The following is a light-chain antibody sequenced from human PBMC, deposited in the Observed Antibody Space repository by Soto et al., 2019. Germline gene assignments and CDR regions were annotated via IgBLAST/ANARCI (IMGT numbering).Light chain of an antibody. CDR3: QQYDSLPIT. Sequence: IQLTQSPSSLSASVGDRVTITCQASQDINKYLNWYQHKSGKAPKLLIYDAANLETGVPSRFSGSGSGTDFTFTISSLQPEDIATYYCQQYDSLPITFGQGTRLDIK. J-gene: IGKJ5*01. V-gene: IGKV1-33*01. CDR2: DAA. CDR1: QDINKY.